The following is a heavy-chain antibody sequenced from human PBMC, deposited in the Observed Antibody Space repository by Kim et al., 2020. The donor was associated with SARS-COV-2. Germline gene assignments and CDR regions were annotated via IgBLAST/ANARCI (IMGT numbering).Heavy chain of an antibody. D-gene: IGHD2-8*02. J-gene: IGHJ4*02. V-gene: IGHV3-21*01. Sequence: GGSLRLSCAASGFTFSSYSMNWVRQAPGKGLEWVSSISGSSSNIYYVDSLKGRFTISRDNSKNTLYLQMNSMRAEDTAVYYCARRGQRTDWWMDYWCQGT. CDR2: ISGSSSNI. CDR3: ARRGQRTDWWMDY. CDR1: GFTFSSYS.